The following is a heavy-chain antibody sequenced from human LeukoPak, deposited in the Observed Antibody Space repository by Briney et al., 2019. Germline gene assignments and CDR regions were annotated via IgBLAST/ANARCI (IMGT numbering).Heavy chain of an antibody. CDR1: GGSISSGGYS. J-gene: IGHJ5*02. Sequence: PSQTLSLTCAVSGGSISSGGYSWSWIRQPPGKGLEWIGYIYHSGSTYYNPSLKSRVTISVDRSKNRFSLKLSSVTAADTAVYYCARGTVTTWGGFDPWGQGTLVTVSS. CDR2: IYHSGST. CDR3: ARGTVTTWGGFDP. D-gene: IGHD4-11*01. V-gene: IGHV4-30-2*01.